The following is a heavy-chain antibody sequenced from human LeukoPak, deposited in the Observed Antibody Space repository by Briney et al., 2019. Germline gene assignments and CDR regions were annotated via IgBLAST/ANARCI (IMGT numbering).Heavy chain of an antibody. CDR3: AKWDIVVVPAAIQGAFQH. Sequence: GGSLRLSCTASGFTFGDYAMSWVRQAPGKGLEWVGFIRSKAYGGTTEYAASVKGRFTISRDDSKSIAYLQMNSLKTEDTAVYYCAKWDIVVVPAAIQGAFQHWGQGTLVTVSS. D-gene: IGHD2-2*02. CDR2: IRSKAYGGTT. J-gene: IGHJ1*01. CDR1: GFTFGDYA. V-gene: IGHV3-49*04.